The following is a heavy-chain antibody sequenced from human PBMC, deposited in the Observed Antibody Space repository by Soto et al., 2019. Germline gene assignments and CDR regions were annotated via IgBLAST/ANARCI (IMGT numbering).Heavy chain of an antibody. CDR1: GFTFSSYA. CDR3: ARERLRFPPGLYYYYGMDV. D-gene: IGHD4-17*01. V-gene: IGHV3-30-3*01. CDR2: ISYDGSNK. Sequence: GGSLRLSCAASGFTFSSYAMHWVRQAPGKGLEWVAVISYDGSNKYYADSVKGRFTISRDNSKNTLYLQMNSLRAEDTALYYCARERLRFPPGLYYYYGMDVWGQGTTVTVSS. J-gene: IGHJ6*02.